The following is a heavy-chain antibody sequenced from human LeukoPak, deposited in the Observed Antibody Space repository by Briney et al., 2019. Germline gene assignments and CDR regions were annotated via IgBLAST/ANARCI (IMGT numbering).Heavy chain of an antibody. CDR2: IYYSGST. D-gene: IGHD6-6*01. CDR1: GGSISSSSYY. Sequence: SETLSLTCTVSGGSISSSSYYWGLIRQPPGKGLEWIGSIYYSGSTYYNPSLKSRVTISVDTSKNQFSLKLSSVTAADTAVYYCARLGPPNFSSSTASGPDYWGQGTLVTVSS. V-gene: IGHV4-39*01. CDR3: ARLGPPNFSSSTASGPDY. J-gene: IGHJ4*02.